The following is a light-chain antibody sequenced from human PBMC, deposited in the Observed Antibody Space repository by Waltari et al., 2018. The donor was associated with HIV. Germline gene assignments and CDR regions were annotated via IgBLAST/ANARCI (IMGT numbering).Light chain of an antibody. CDR1: SSNIGSYP. V-gene: IGLV1-44*01. J-gene: IGLJ3*02. Sequence: QSLLTQPPSASGTPGQRVSISCSGSSSNIGSYPVNWYHQLHGPAPKLLIFGNDQRPAGVPDRFSASKSDTSASLTISGLQSGDEGDYYCAAWDDSLDGLFGGGTKLTVL. CDR3: AAWDDSLDGL. CDR2: GND.